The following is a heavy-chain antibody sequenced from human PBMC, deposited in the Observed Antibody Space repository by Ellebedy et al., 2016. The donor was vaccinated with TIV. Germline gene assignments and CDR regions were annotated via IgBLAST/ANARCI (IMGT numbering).Heavy chain of an antibody. D-gene: IGHD3-10*02. CDR2: INHSGST. CDR1: GGSFSGYY. Sequence: MPGGSLRLSCAVYGGSFSGYYWSWIRPPPGKGLEWTGEINHSGSTNYNPSLKSRVTISVDTSKNQFSLKLSSVTAADTALYYCARTLTYYYVLGFDYWGQGTLVTVSS. V-gene: IGHV4-34*01. CDR3: ARTLTYYYVLGFDY. J-gene: IGHJ4*02.